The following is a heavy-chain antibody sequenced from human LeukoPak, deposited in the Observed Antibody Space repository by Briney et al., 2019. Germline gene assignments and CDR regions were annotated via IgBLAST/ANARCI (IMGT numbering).Heavy chain of an antibody. Sequence: GGSLRLSCAASGFTFDDYAMHWVRQAPGKGLEGVSLISGDGGSTYYADSVKGRFTISRDNSKNSLYLQMNSLRTEDTALYYCAKDIAAAGRHYYYYYGMDVWGQGTTVTVSS. V-gene: IGHV3-43*02. CDR2: ISGDGGST. CDR3: AKDIAAAGRHYYYYYGMDV. D-gene: IGHD6-13*01. J-gene: IGHJ6*02. CDR1: GFTFDDYA.